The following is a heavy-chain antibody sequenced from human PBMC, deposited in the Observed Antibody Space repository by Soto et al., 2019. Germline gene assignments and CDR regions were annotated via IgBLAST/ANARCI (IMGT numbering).Heavy chain of an antibody. Sequence: EVQLVESGGGLVQPGGSLRLSCAASGFTCSSYAMHWVRQAPGKGLEYVSAITSNGGSTYYANSVKGRFTISRDNSKNTLYLQMGSLRAEDMAVYYCARYGADGDYADYWGQGTLVTVSS. D-gene: IGHD4-17*01. CDR3: ARYGADGDYADY. CDR2: ITSNGGST. J-gene: IGHJ4*02. CDR1: GFTCSSYA. V-gene: IGHV3-64*01.